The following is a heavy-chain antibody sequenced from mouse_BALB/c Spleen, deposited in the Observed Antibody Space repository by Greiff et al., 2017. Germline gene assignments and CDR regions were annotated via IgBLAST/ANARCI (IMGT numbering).Heavy chain of an antibody. Sequence: QVQLQQSGPQLVRPGASVKISCKASGYSFTSYWMHWVKQRPGQGLEWIGMIDPSDSETRLNQKFKDKATLTVDKSSSTAYMQLSSPTSEDSAVYYCARPLTTAQYYYAMDYWGQGTSVTVSS. D-gene: IGHD1-2*01. CDR1: GYSFTSYW. CDR2: IDPSDSET. V-gene: IGHV1S127*01. CDR3: ARPLTTAQYYYAMDY. J-gene: IGHJ4*01.